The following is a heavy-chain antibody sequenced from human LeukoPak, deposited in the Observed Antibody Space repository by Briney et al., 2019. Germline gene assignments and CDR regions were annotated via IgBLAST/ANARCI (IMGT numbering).Heavy chain of an antibody. CDR3: ARRGYYYYYMDV. Sequence: PSETLSLTCTVSGGSISSGSYYWSWIRQPAGKGLEWIGRIYTSGSTNYNPSLKSRVTISVDTSKNQFSLKLSSVTAADTAVYYWARRGYYYYYMDVWGKGTTVTVSS. CDR1: GGSISSGSYY. J-gene: IGHJ6*03. V-gene: IGHV4-61*02. CDR2: IYTSGST.